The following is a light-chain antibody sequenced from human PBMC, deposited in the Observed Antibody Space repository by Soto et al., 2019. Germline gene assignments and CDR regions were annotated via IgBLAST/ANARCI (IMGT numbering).Light chain of an antibody. Sequence: QSVLTQPPSVSGAPGQRVTISCAGSSSHIGATYDIHWYQQLPGAAPRLLIYGNSNRPSGVPDRFAGSKSGTSASLAIIGLRVEDEGISYCQSCDNSLSASGVFGGGTKLTVL. V-gene: IGLV1-40*01. J-gene: IGLJ3*02. CDR1: SSHIGATYD. CDR3: QSCDNSLSASGV. CDR2: GNS.